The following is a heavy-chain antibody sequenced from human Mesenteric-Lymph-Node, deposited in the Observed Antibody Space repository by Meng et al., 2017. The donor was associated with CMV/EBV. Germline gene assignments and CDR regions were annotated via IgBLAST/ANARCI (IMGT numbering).Heavy chain of an antibody. CDR3: ARDTRGGLGYYYGMDV. Sequence: GGSLRLSCVASGFTFSSYVMGWVRQAPGKGLEWVSVIYSGDTNTKYSDSVKGRFTISRDNSKNTLYLQMNSLRAEDTAVYYCARDTRGGLGYYYGMDVWGQGTTVTVSS. D-gene: IGHD3-16*01. CDR1: GFTFSSYV. CDR2: IYSGDTNT. J-gene: IGHJ6*02. V-gene: IGHV3-NL1*01.